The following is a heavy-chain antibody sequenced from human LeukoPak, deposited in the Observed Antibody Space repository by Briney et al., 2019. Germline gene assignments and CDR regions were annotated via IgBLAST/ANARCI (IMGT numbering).Heavy chain of an antibody. Sequence: SETLSLTCTVSGGSISSGDYYWSWIRQPPGKGLEWIGYIYYSGSTYYNPSLKSRVTISVDTSKNQFSLKLSSVTAADTAVYCCARVRASYYYDSSGYYWGYFDYWGQGTLVTVSS. D-gene: IGHD3-22*01. V-gene: IGHV4-30-4*01. J-gene: IGHJ4*02. CDR1: GGSISSGDYY. CDR3: ARVRASYYYDSSGYYWGYFDY. CDR2: IYYSGST.